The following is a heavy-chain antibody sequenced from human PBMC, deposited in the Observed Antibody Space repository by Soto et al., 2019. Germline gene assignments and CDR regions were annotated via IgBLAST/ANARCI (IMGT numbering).Heavy chain of an antibody. D-gene: IGHD3-10*01. CDR3: ARDGYYGSGRYFDY. Sequence: QLQLQESGPGLVKPSETLSLTCTVSGGSISSSSYYWGWIRQPPGKGLEWIGSIYYSGSTYYNPSLKSRVTISVDTSKNQFSRKLSSVTAADTAVYYCARDGYYGSGRYFDYWGQGTLVTVSS. V-gene: IGHV4-39*02. CDR1: GGSISSSSYY. J-gene: IGHJ4*02. CDR2: IYYSGST.